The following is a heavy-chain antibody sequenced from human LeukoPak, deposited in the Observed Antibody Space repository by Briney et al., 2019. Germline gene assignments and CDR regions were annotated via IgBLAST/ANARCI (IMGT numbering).Heavy chain of an antibody. V-gene: IGHV3-13*04. CDR2: VGTASDT. CDR3: VRGLPSRTTYYDFWSGYPYFDY. Sequence: GGSLGLSCAASGFTFSAYDMHWVRQVTGKGLEWVSAVGTASDTYYPGSVKGRFTISRDNAKNSLYLQMNSLRAGDTAVYYCVRGLPSRTTYYDFWSGYPYFDYWGQGTLVTVSS. J-gene: IGHJ4*02. D-gene: IGHD3-3*01. CDR1: GFTFSAYD.